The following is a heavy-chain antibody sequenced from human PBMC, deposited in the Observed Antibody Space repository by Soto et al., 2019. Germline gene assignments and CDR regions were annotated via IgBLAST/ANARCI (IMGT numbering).Heavy chain of an antibody. J-gene: IGHJ4*02. CDR3: GGLKSTYSGSYYGGGFFDY. CDR1: GGSIIDTSYY. CDR2: IFYTGSA. Sequence: LSRTCTVSGGSIIDTSYYWGWIRQTPGKGLEWIGSIFYTGSAYYNSSLKGRVSISVDTSKNQFSLKLISVAAADTAVYHCGGLKSTYSGSYYGGGFFDYWGPGTLVTVSS. D-gene: IGHD1-26*01. V-gene: IGHV4-39*01.